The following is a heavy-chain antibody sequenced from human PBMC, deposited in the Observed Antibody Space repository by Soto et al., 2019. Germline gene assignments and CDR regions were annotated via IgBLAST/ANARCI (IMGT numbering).Heavy chain of an antibody. D-gene: IGHD3-9*01. CDR2: IYDSGST. CDR3: ARARHYEILAAIEY. CDR1: GTSVSSDVYY. Sequence: TLSLTCTVSGTSVSSDVYYWTWIRQHPEKGLEWIGYIYDSGSTYYNPSLESRVSISLDTPNTQFSLNLKSVTAADTAIYFCARARHYEILAAIEYWGQGTQVTVAS. J-gene: IGHJ4*02. V-gene: IGHV4-31*03.